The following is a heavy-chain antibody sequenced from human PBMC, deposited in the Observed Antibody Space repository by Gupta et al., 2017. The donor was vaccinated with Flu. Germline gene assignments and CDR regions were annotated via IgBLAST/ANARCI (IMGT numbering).Heavy chain of an antibody. CDR2: IYYSGTT. J-gene: IGHJ6*02. CDR3: ARQASVAVSVDYYYTMDV. Sequence: PGKGLEWSGNIYYSGTTDYKPSLKSRVTISVDTSKNQFSLKLKSVTAADTAIYYCARQASVAVSVDYYYTMDVWGPGTTVTVSS. D-gene: IGHD6-19*01. V-gene: IGHV4-39*01.